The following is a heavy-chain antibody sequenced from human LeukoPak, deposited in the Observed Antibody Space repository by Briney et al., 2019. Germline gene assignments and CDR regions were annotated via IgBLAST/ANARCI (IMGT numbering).Heavy chain of an antibody. Sequence: GGSLRLSCAASGFTVSSNYMSWVRQAPGKGLEWVSVIYSGGSTYYADSVKGRFTTSRDNSKNTLYLQMNSLRAEDTAVYYCARVKSTGTYYYYYYMDVWGKGTTVTVSS. CDR3: ARVKSTGTYYYYYYMDV. CDR2: IYSGGST. CDR1: GFTVSSNY. D-gene: IGHD1-1*01. V-gene: IGHV3-66*02. J-gene: IGHJ6*03.